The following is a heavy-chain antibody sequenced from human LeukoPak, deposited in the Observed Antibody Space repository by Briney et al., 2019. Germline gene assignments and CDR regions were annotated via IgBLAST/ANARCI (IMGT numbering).Heavy chain of an antibody. CDR2: ISAYNGNT. CDR3: ARGSGAVVVMSPWDI. J-gene: IGHJ3*02. CDR1: GYTFTSYG. V-gene: IGHV1-18*01. Sequence: RASVKVSCKASGYTFTSYGISWVRQAPGQGLEWMGWISAYNGNTNYAQKLQGRVTMTTDTSTSTAYMELRSLRSDDTAVYYCARGSGAVVVMSPWDIWGQGTMVTVSS. D-gene: IGHD3-22*01.